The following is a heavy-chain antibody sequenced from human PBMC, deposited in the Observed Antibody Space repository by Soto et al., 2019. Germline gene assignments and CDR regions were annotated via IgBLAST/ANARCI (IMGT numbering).Heavy chain of an antibody. CDR1: GFTVSSNY. Sequence: ESGGGLIQPGGSLRLSCAASGFTVSSNYMSWVRQAPGKGLEWVSVIYSGGSTYYTDSVKGRFTISRDNSKNTLYLQMNSLRAEDTAVYYCAREVLGYCSGGSCLNWFDPWGQGTLVTVSS. CDR2: IYSGGST. J-gene: IGHJ5*02. D-gene: IGHD2-15*01. V-gene: IGHV3-53*01. CDR3: AREVLGYCSGGSCLNWFDP.